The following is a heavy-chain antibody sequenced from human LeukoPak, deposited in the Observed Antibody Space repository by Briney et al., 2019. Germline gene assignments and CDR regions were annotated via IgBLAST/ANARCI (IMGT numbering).Heavy chain of an antibody. CDR2: IYYSGST. CDR1: GGSISSGGYY. D-gene: IGHD3-22*01. CDR3: AREARNYYDSSGYYSPYYFDY. Sequence: PSETLSLTCTVSGGSISSGGYYWSWIRQHPGKGLEWIGYIYYSGSTYYNPSLKSRVTISVDTSKNQFSLKLSSVTAADTAVYYCAREARNYYDSSGYYSPYYFDYWGQGTLVTVSS. V-gene: IGHV4-31*03. J-gene: IGHJ4*02.